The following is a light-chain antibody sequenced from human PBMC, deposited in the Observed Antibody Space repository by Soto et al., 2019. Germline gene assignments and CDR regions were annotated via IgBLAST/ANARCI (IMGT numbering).Light chain of an antibody. V-gene: IGLV2-14*01. J-gene: IGLJ2*01. CDR3: SSFTSNSSLI. Sequence: QSVLTQPASVSGSPGQSITISCAGTRRDVGGYNLVSWYQQHPGRAPQLILYEVRNRPSGISFRFSGSKSGNTASLTISGLQAEDEADYYCSSFTSNSSLIFGGGTKVTVL. CDR1: RRDVGGYNL. CDR2: EVR.